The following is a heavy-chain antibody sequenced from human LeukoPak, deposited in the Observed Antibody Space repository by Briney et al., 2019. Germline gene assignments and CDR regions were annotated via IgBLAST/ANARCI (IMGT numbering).Heavy chain of an antibody. CDR1: GGSFSGYY. D-gene: IGHD2-2*03. CDR3: AKGGYCSSTSCPPSLYMDV. CDR2: INDSGST. Sequence: SETLSLTCAVYGGSFSGYYWTWIRQTPGNGLEWIGEINDSGSTNYNPSLKSRVTMSVDTSKNQFSLKLSSVTAADTAVYYCAKGGYCSSTSCPPSLYMDVWGKGTTVTVSS. J-gene: IGHJ6*03. V-gene: IGHV4-34*01.